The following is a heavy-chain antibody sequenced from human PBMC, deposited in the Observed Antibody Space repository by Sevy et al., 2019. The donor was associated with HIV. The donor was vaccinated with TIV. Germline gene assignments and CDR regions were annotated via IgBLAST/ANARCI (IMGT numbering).Heavy chain of an antibody. CDR3: TTGGSLFQH. CDR2: IKSKTDGGTT. V-gene: IGHV3-15*01. D-gene: IGHD3-16*01. CDR1: GFTFSKVW. Sequence: GALRLSCAASGFTFSKVWMSWVRQAPGKGLEWVGHIKSKTDGGTTDYAAPVRGRFTISRDDSKNTLSLQMNSLKTEDTAVYYCTTGGSLFQHWGQGTLVTVSS. J-gene: IGHJ1*01.